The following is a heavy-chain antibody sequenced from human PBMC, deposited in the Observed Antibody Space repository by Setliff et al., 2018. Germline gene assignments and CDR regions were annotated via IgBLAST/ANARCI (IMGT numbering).Heavy chain of an antibody. Sequence: QTGGSLRLSCAASGFTFSSYGMHWVRQAPGKGLEWVAVIWYDGSNKYYADSVKGRFTISRDNSKNTLYLQLNSLRAEDTAIYYCAGGYPSNFDYWGQGTLVTVSS. CDR1: GFTFSSYG. V-gene: IGHV3-33*01. D-gene: IGHD3-22*01. CDR3: AGGYPSNFDY. CDR2: IWYDGSNK. J-gene: IGHJ4*02.